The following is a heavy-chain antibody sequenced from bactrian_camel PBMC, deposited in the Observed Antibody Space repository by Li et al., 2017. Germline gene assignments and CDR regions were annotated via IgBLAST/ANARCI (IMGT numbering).Heavy chain of an antibody. CDR3: NAVDCLGSGVY. CDR2: IYSDSDHNAT. D-gene: IGHD7*01. Sequence: VQLVESGGGLVQPGGSLRLSCAASGITLATYYMNWVRQAPGKGLEWLSSIYSDSDHNATFYAASIKGRFTVSRDRSKNILYLQMTNLGPEDTALYYCNAVDCLGSGVYWGQGTQVTVS. CDR1: GITLATYY. V-gene: IGHV3-2*01. J-gene: IGHJ4*01.